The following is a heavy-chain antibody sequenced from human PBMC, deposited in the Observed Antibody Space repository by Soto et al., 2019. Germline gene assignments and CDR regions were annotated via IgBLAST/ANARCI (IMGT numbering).Heavy chain of an antibody. Sequence: PGGSLRLSCAASGFSFSSYAMSWVRQAPGKGLEWVSGINTSGGSTYYADSVKGRFTTSRDNSRNTLYLQMNSLRAEDTAVYYCAKDWVPMDVWGQGTTVTVS. CDR2: INTSGGST. CDR1: GFSFSSYA. V-gene: IGHV3-23*01. CDR3: AKDWVPMDV. J-gene: IGHJ6*02. D-gene: IGHD3-10*01.